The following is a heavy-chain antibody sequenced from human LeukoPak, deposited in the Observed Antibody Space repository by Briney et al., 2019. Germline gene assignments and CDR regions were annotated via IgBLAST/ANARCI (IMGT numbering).Heavy chain of an antibody. CDR1: GFTFSSYE. CDR3: AKDRCSNGIGCYYYYMDV. J-gene: IGHJ6*03. V-gene: IGHV3-30*02. Sequence: QAGGSLRLSCAASGFTFSSYEMNWVRQAPGKGLEWVAYIQNDGSNEQYADSVKGRFSISRDSSKNILYLQMNSLRAEDTAVYYCAKDRCSNGIGCYYYYMDVWGKGTTVTISS. D-gene: IGHD2-8*01. CDR2: IQNDGSNE.